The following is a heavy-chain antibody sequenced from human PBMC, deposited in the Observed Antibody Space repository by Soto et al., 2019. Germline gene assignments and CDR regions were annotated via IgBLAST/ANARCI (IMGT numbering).Heavy chain of an antibody. V-gene: IGHV1-69*12. CDR2: FVPLFGTA. Sequence: QVQLVQSGAEVKEPGSSVNVSCKTSGGTFGSTAVTWVRQVPGQGLEWIGGFVPLFGTANYARKFRGRVMITAVRWSGTTHRDLRRRSSEHTAVYYCARDGNPGYSFWSGPLGGGRFDPWGQGTLVTVSS. D-gene: IGHD3-3*01. CDR1: GGTFGSTA. CDR3: ARDGNPGYSFWSGPLGGGRFDP. J-gene: IGHJ5*02.